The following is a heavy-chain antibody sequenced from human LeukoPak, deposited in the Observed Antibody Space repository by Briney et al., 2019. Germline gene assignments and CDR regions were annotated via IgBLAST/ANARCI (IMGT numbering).Heavy chain of an antibody. J-gene: IGHJ4*02. CDR2: ISGSGGST. V-gene: IGHV3-23*01. Sequence: GGTLRLSCAASGFTFSSYGMSWVRQAPGKGLEWVSAISGSGGSTYYADSVKGRFTISRDSSKNTLYLQMNSLRAEDTAVYYCAKDLGLRTNPRGAPSNYWGQGTLVTVSS. CDR1: GFTFSSYG. CDR3: AKDLGLRTNPRGAPSNY. D-gene: IGHD1-1*01.